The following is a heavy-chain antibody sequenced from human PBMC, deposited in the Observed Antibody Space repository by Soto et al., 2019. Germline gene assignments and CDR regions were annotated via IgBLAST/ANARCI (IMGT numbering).Heavy chain of an antibody. D-gene: IGHD1-1*01. CDR2: INPNSGGT. Sequence: ASVKVSCKASGYTFTGYYMQWVRQAPGQGLEWMGWINPNSGGTNYAQKFQGWVTMTRDTSISTAYMELSRLRSDDTAVYYCARSETVLYYYYGMDVWGQGTTVTVSS. CDR3: ARSETVLYYYYGMDV. CDR1: GYTFTGYY. J-gene: IGHJ6*02. V-gene: IGHV1-2*04.